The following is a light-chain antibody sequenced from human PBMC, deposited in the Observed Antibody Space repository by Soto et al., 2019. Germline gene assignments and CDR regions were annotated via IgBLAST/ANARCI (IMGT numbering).Light chain of an antibody. V-gene: IGLV2-14*01. CDR3: SSYTTSYIHVV. CDR1: SSDVGGFNY. Sequence: QSALTQPASVSGSPGQSITISCTGTSSDVGGFNYVSWYQQHPGKAPKLMIYEVRNRPSGVSNRFSGSKSGDTASLTISGLQAEDEADYYCSSYTTSYIHVVFGGGTKVTVL. CDR2: EVR. J-gene: IGLJ2*01.